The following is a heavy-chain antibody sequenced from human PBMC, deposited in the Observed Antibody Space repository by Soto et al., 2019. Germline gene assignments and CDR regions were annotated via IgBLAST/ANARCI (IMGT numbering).Heavy chain of an antibody. CDR1: GYSFSNYN. D-gene: IGHD3-16*01. J-gene: IGHJ3*02. CDR3: ARDKVWGGFHI. CDR2: ISGYNGNT. V-gene: IGHV1-18*01. Sequence: ASVKVSCKSSGYSFSNYNFCWVRQAPGQGLEWLGWISGYNGNTKYAQKLQGRVTLTTDSFTSTAYMELRSLRSDDTAVYYCARDKVWGGFHICGQGTMVTVSS.